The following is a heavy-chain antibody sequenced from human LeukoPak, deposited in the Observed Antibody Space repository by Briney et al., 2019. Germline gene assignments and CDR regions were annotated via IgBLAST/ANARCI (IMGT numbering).Heavy chain of an antibody. CDR1: GFTFDDYA. CDR2: ISWNSGSI. D-gene: IGHD3-16*01. CDR3: AKAHAPHYVSSHWYFDL. J-gene: IGHJ2*01. Sequence: RTGGSLRLSCAASGFTFDDYAMHWVRQAPGKGLEWVSGISWNSGSIGYADSVKGRFTISRDNAKNSLYLQMNSLRAEDTALYYCAKAHAPHYVSSHWYFDLWGRGTLVTVSS. V-gene: IGHV3-9*01.